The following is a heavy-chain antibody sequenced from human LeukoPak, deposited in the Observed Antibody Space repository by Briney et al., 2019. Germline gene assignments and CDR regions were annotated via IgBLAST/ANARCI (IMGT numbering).Heavy chain of an antibody. CDR3: ARDSSSWPDLDY. CDR2: IWYDGSNK. D-gene: IGHD6-13*01. Sequence: GGSLRLSCAASGFTFSSSAMHWVRQAPGKGLEWVAVIWYDGSNKYYADSVKGRFTISRDNSKNTLYLQMNSLRAEDTAVYYCARDSSSWPDLDYWGQGTLVTVSS. CDR1: GFTFSSSA. J-gene: IGHJ4*02. V-gene: IGHV3-33*08.